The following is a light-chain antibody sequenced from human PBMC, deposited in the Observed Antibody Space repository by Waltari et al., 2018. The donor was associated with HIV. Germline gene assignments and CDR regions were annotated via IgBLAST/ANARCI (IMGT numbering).Light chain of an antibody. CDR3: QHYSNWPLT. Sequence: EIVMTQSPATLSMSPGERSTLSCRASQSVTNHLGWYQQRPGQAPRLLIYGASTRATGIPARFSGSGSGTEFTLTISSLQSEDFAVYYCQHYSNWPLTFGGGTKVEMK. V-gene: IGKV3-15*01. CDR1: QSVTNH. J-gene: IGKJ4*01. CDR2: GAS.